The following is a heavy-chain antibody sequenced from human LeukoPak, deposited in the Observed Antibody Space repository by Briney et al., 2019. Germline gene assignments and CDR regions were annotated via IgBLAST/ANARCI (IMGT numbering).Heavy chain of an antibody. V-gene: IGHV3-33*01. CDR3: VRETDRYFDY. CDR1: GFTFSNYG. J-gene: IGHJ4*02. CDR2: IWYDGGNK. D-gene: IGHD1-14*01. Sequence: PGRSLRLPCAASGFTFSNYGMHWVRQAPGKGLEWVAVIWYDGGNKYYADSVKGRFTMSRDNSKNTLYLQMNSLRAEDTAVYYCVRETDRYFDYWGQGTLVTVSS.